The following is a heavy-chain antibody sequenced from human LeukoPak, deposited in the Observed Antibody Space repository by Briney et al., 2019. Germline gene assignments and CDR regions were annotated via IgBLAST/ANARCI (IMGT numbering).Heavy chain of an antibody. CDR2: INHSGST. CDR1: GGSFSGYY. CDR3: ARTTEEPQQLVLSYYYYMDV. V-gene: IGHV4-34*01. Sequence: PSETLSLTCAVYGGSFSGYYWSWIRQPPGKGLQWIGEINHSGSTNYNPSLKSRVTMSVDTSKNQFSLNLSSVTAADTAVYYCARTTEEPQQLVLSYYYYMDVWGKGTTVTVSS. D-gene: IGHD6-6*01. J-gene: IGHJ6*03.